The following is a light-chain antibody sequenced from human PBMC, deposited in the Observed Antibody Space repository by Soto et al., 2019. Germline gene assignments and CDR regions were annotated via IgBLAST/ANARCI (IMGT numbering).Light chain of an antibody. CDR2: DAS. CDR1: QSVSIY. CDR3: QQRSNWLLT. J-gene: IGKJ4*01. Sequence: EIVLTQSPATLSLSPGERDTLSCRASQSVSIYLAWYQQKPGQAPRLLIYDASNRATGIPARFSGSGSGTDFTLTISSLEPEDFSVYYCQQRSNWLLTFGGGTKVEIK. V-gene: IGKV3-11*01.